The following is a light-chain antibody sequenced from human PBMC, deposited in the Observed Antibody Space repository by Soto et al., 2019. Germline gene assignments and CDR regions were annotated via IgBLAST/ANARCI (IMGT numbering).Light chain of an antibody. CDR2: ATS. CDR3: QQYGSSPES. Sequence: EIVLTQSPGTLSLSPGERATLSCRASQSVSSSYLAWYQQKPGQAPRLLIYATSSRATGIPDRFSGSGSGTDFTLTISRLAPEDFAVYYCQQYGSSPESFGQGTKLEIK. V-gene: IGKV3-20*01. J-gene: IGKJ2*01. CDR1: QSVSSSY.